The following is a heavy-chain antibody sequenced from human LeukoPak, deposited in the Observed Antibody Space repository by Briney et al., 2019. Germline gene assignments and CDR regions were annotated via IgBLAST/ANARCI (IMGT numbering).Heavy chain of an antibody. CDR1: GGSISSYY. Sequence: SETLSLTCTVSGGSISSYYWSWIRQPPGKGLEWIGYIYTSGSTNYNPSLKSRVTISVDTSKNQLSLKLSSVTAADTAVYYCARNTGRTKPFDIWGQGTMVTVSS. D-gene: IGHD1-14*01. CDR3: ARNTGRTKPFDI. CDR2: IYTSGST. V-gene: IGHV4-4*09. J-gene: IGHJ3*02.